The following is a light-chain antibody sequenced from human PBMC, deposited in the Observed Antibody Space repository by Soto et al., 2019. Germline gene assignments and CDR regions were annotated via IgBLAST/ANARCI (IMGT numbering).Light chain of an antibody. CDR2: DAS. J-gene: IGKJ1*01. CDR3: QQRGNWPRT. Sequence: EIVLTLSPATLSLSPGERATLSCRASQSVSAYLAWYQQKPGQAPRLLIYDASNRATGIPGRFSGSGSGTDFTLTISSLEPEDFAVYYCQQRGNWPRTFGQGTKVDNK. CDR1: QSVSAY. V-gene: IGKV3-11*01.